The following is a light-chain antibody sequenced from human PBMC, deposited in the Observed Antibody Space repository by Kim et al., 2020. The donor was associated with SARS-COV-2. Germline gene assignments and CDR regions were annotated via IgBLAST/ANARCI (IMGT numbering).Light chain of an antibody. J-gene: IGKJ1*01. Sequence: ASVGDRVTITCRASQNIKNYLAWYRQKPGKVPEVLIYAASILQSGVPSRISGSGSGTDFTLTINSLQPEDVATYYCQKYNSAPWTFGQGTKVDIK. CDR1: QNIKNY. V-gene: IGKV1-27*01. CDR2: AAS. CDR3: QKYNSAPWT.